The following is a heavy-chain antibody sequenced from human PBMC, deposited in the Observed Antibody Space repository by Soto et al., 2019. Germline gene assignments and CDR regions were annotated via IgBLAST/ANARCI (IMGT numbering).Heavy chain of an antibody. Sequence: QVQLVESGGGVVQPGRSLTLSWASSEFTFGSYGRHWVRQAPGKGLEWLAVISYDGSKKQYADSVKGRFNISRDNSKNTLHLQMNSLRAEDTAVCYCAKDTYYHDTTGYYVFDYWGQGTLVTVSS. CDR3: AKDTYYHDTTGYYVFDY. CDR2: ISYDGSKK. CDR1: EFTFGSYG. J-gene: IGHJ4*02. D-gene: IGHD3-22*01. V-gene: IGHV3-30*18.